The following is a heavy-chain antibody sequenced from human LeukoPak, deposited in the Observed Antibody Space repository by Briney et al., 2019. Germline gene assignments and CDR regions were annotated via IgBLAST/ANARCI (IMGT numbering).Heavy chain of an antibody. CDR3: ARDGGSYYGSGSYVY. CDR2: IRYDGSNK. CDR1: GFTFSSYG. J-gene: IGHJ4*02. Sequence: PGGSLRLSCAASGFTFSSYGMHWVRQAPGKGLEWVAYIRYDGSNKYYADSVKGRFTISRDISKNTLYLQMNSLRAEDTAVYYCARDGGSYYGSGSYVYWGQGTLVTVSS. V-gene: IGHV3-30*02. D-gene: IGHD3-10*01.